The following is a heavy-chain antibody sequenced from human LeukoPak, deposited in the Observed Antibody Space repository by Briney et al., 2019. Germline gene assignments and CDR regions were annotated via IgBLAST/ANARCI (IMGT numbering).Heavy chain of an antibody. Sequence: SETLSLTCAVSGGSISSTRWWSWVRQPPGKGLEWIGSIYHSGSTNYNPSLKSRVTISVDTSKNQFSLKLSSVTAADTAVYYCARGKIAAAGRGFDYWGQGTLVTVSS. V-gene: IGHV4-4*02. CDR3: ARGKIAAAGRGFDY. CDR2: IYHSGST. CDR1: GGSISSTRW. J-gene: IGHJ4*02. D-gene: IGHD6-13*01.